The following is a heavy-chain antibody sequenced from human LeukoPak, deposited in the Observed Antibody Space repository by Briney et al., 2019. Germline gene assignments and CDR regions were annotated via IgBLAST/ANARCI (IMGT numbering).Heavy chain of an antibody. CDR3: ARHVMRNHPGGSRYTHAFDT. V-gene: IGHV4-59*08. CDR1: GRSISGLY. Sequence: SDTLSHTCTVSGRSISGLYWSWIRQPPGKGLEWIGFIYYSGTTYYNPSLKSRVTIVIDTSSTQFSLRVRSVTAADTAVYYCARHVMRNHPGGSRYTHAFDTWGHGTRVTVSS. J-gene: IGHJ3*02. D-gene: IGHD2-8*02. CDR2: IYYSGTT.